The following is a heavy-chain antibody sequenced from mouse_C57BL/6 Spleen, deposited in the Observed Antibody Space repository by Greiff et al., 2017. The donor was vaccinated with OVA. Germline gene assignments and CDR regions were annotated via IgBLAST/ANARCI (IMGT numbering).Heavy chain of an antibody. CDR3: ARRYYGSSPSYWYFDV. CDR1: GYTFTSYW. V-gene: IGHV1-55*01. Sequence: VQLQQSGAELVKPGASVKMSCKASGYTFTSYWITWVKQRPGQGLEWIGDIYPGSGSTNYNEKFKSKATLTVDTSSSTAYMQLSSLTSEDSAVYYRARRYYGSSPSYWYFDVWGTGTTVTVSS. J-gene: IGHJ1*03. CDR2: IYPGSGST. D-gene: IGHD1-1*01.